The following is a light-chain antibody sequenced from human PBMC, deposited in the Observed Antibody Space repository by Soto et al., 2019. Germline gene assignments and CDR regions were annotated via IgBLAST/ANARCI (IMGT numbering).Light chain of an antibody. CDR3: QQYNTWPLT. Sequence: ETVMTQSPATLSVSPGEGPTLSCRATESINQNLAWYQQKPGQAPRLLIHGASYRATGIPDRFSGRGSGTEFTLAISRLQSEDFAVYYCQQYNTWPLTFGGGTKVEIK. CDR1: ESINQN. CDR2: GAS. J-gene: IGKJ4*01. V-gene: IGKV3-15*01.